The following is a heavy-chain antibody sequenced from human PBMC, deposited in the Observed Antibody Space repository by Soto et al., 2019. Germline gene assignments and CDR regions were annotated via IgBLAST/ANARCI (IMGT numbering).Heavy chain of an antibody. CDR1: GGTFSSYT. Sequence: QVQLVQSGAEVKKPGSSVQVSCKASGGTFSSYTISWVRQAPGQGLEWMGRIIPILGIANYAQKFQGRVTITADKSTSTAYMELSSLRSEDTAVYYCARGDFLEWSSNDAFDIWGQGTMVTVSS. J-gene: IGHJ3*02. D-gene: IGHD3-3*01. V-gene: IGHV1-69*02. CDR3: ARGDFLEWSSNDAFDI. CDR2: IIPILGIA.